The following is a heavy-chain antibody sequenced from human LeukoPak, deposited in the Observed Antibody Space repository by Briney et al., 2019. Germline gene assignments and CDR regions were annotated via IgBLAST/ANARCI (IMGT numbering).Heavy chain of an antibody. CDR1: GGTFSSYA. V-gene: IGHV1-69*05. CDR2: IIPIFGTA. Sequence: ASVKVSCKASGGTFSSYAISWVRQASGQGLEWMGGIIPIFGTANYAQKFQGRVTITTDESTSTAYMELSSLRSEDTAVYYCARVRHDSSGYYYFDYWGQGTLVTVSS. D-gene: IGHD3-22*01. CDR3: ARVRHDSSGYYYFDY. J-gene: IGHJ4*02.